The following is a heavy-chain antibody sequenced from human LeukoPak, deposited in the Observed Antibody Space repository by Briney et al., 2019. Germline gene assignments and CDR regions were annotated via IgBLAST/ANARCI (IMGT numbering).Heavy chain of an antibody. CDR3: ARSGTGTTGGFDY. J-gene: IGHJ4*02. D-gene: IGHD1-7*01. CDR2: IYNTGST. V-gene: IGHV4-61*02. Sequence: SQTLSLTCTVSGGSISSGSYYWSWIRQPAGKGLEWIGRIYNTGSTNYNPSLKSRVTMSVDTSKNQFSLKLSSVTAADTAVYYCARSGTGTTGGFDYWGQGTLVTVSS. CDR1: GGSISSGSYY.